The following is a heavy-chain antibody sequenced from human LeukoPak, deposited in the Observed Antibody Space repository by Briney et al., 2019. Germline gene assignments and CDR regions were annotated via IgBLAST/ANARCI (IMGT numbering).Heavy chain of an antibody. CDR2: INSDWSST. D-gene: IGHD3-16*01. CDR1: GFTFSSYW. V-gene: IGHV3-74*01. Sequence: GGSLRLSCAASGFTFSSYWMHWVRQAPGKGLAWVSRINSDWSSTSYADSVKGRFTISRDNAKNTLYLQMNSLRAEDTAMYYCARGFGRGWFDPWGQGTLVTVSS. CDR3: ARGFGRGWFDP. J-gene: IGHJ5*02.